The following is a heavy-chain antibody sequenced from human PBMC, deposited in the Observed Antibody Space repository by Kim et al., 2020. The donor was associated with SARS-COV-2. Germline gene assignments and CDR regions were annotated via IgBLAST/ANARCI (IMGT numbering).Heavy chain of an antibody. CDR3: ARMEAVPGGAAAGSDY. CDR2: INTNTGNP. CDR1: GYTFTSYA. V-gene: IGHV7-4-1*02. Sequence: ASVKVSCKASGYTFTSYAMNWVRQAPGQGLEWMGWINTNTGNPTYAQGFTGRFVFSLDTSVSTAYLQISSLKAEDTAVYYCARMEAVPGGAAAGSDYWGQGTLVTVSS. D-gene: IGHD6-13*01. J-gene: IGHJ4*02.